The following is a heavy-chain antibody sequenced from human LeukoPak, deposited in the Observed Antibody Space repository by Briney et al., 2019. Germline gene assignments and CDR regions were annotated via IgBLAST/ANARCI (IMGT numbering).Heavy chain of an antibody. CDR3: SLEGSSWYRYFQH. J-gene: IGHJ1*01. V-gene: IGHV3-7*05. CDR2: MKQDGSEK. CDR1: GFTFSSYW. Sequence: PGGSLRLFCAASGFTFSSYWMSWVRQAPGKGLEWVANMKQDGSEKYYVDSVKGRFTISRDNAKNSLYLQMNSLRAEDTAVYYSSLEGSSWYRYFQHWGQGTLVTVSS. D-gene: IGHD6-13*01.